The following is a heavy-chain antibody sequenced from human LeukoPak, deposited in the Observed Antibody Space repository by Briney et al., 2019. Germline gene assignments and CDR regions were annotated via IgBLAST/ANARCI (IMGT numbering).Heavy chain of an antibody. CDR3: ATGGIIVVPAAPWAGFDY. CDR1: GLTFSDAW. CDR2: VKSKTDGGTT. J-gene: IGHJ4*01. D-gene: IGHD2-2*01. V-gene: IGHV3-15*01. Sequence: PGRSLRLSCVVSGLTFSDAWMNWVRQAPGKGLEWFGRVKSKTDGGTTDYAAPVKGRFTISRDDSKNTLFLQMNSLKTEDTAVYYCATGGIIVVPAAPWAGFDYWGQGTLVTVSS.